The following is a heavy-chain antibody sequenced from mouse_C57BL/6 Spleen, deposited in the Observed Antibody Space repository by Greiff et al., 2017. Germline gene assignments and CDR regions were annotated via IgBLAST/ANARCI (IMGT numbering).Heavy chain of an antibody. V-gene: IGHV1-64*01. D-gene: IGHD1-1*01. J-gene: IGHJ2*01. CDR2: IHPNSGST. CDR1: GYTFTSYW. Sequence: QVQLKQPGAELVKPGASVKLSCKASGYTFTSYWMHWVKQRPGQGLEWIGMIHPNSGSTNYNEKFKSKATLTVDKSSSTAYMQLSSLTSEDSAVYYCARSGITTVSDYWGQGTTLTVSS. CDR3: ARSGITTVSDY.